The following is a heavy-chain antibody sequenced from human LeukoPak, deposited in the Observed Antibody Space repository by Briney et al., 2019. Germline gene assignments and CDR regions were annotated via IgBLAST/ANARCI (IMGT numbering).Heavy chain of an antibody. Sequence: SEALSLTCTVSRGSLSDYYWSWIRHPPGEGLEWVGYIYYSGRTNYNPSLKSRVTISLDTPKNQFSLNLNSVTSADTAVYYCARELKVGNTGYCFEYWGQGTLVTVSS. J-gene: IGHJ4*02. D-gene: IGHD2/OR15-2a*01. V-gene: IGHV4-59*01. CDR1: RGSLSDYY. CDR2: IYYSGRT. CDR3: ARELKVGNTGYCFEY.